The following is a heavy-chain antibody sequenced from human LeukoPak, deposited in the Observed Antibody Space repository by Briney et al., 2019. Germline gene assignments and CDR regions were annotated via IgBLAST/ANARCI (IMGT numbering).Heavy chain of an antibody. V-gene: IGHV3-33*01. Sequence: GKSLRLSCAASGFSFDTHGMHWVRQAPGKGLGWVAVIWYDGKKEYYADSVKGRFTISRDNSKKSLFLQMNGLRAEDTALYYCARDVFADSSGGSFDFWGQGTLVTVSS. D-gene: IGHD3-16*01. CDR1: GFSFDTHG. J-gene: IGHJ4*02. CDR3: ARDVFADSSGGSFDF. CDR2: IWYDGKKE.